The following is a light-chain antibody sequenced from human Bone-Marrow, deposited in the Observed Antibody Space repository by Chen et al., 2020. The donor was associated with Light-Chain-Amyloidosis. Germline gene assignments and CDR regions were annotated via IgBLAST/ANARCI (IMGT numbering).Light chain of an antibody. J-gene: IGLJ3*02. CDR2: DDS. Sequence: SYVLTQPSSASVPPQQTAPIAFGGNNIGSTSAHWYQQTPGQSPLLVVYDDSARPSGTPERLSGSNSGNTATLTISRVEAGDEADYYCQVWDRSSDRPVFGGGTKLTVL. CDR3: QVWDRSSDRPV. CDR1: NIGSTS. V-gene: IGLV3-21*02.